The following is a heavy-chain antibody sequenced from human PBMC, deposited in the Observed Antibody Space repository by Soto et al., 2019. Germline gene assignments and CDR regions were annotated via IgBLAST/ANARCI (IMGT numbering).Heavy chain of an antibody. V-gene: IGHV1-69*13. D-gene: IGHD6-13*01. CDR3: ATTASRWYGAFDI. Sequence: SVKVSCKGSGGTFSSYALSWVRQAPGQGLEWMGGIIPIFGTANYAQNFQGRVTITADESTSTAYMELSSLRFEDPAVYYCATTASRWYGAFDIWGQGTKVTYSS. J-gene: IGHJ3*02. CDR2: IIPIFGTA. CDR1: GGTFSSYA.